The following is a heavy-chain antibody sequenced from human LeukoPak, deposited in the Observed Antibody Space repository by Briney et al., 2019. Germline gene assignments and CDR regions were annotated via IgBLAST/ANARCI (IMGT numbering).Heavy chain of an antibody. V-gene: IGHV4-39*01. CDR2: IYYSGGT. D-gene: IGHD6-19*01. CDR1: GGSISSSSYY. Sequence: SETLSLTCTVSGGSISSSSYYWGWIRQPPGKGLEWVGSIYYSGGTYYNPSLKRRDTISVDTSKNQFSLKLSSVTAADTAVYYCARSGERAFDIWGQGTMVTVSS. CDR3: ARSGERAFDI. J-gene: IGHJ3*02.